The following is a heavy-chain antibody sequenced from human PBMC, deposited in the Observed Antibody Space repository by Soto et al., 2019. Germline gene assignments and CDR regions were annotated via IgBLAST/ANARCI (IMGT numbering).Heavy chain of an antibody. J-gene: IGHJ4*02. V-gene: IGHV4-39*01. D-gene: IGHD6-13*01. CDR3: ARLIAAAGGNRAY. Sequence: QLQLQESGPGLVKPSETLSLTCTVSGGSISTSRYYWGWIRQPPGKGLEWIGSIYYSGSTYYNPSRKSRDTISADTSKNQYSLKLSSVTAADTAVYYCARLIAAAGGNRAYWGQGTLVTVSS. CDR1: GGSISTSRYY. CDR2: IYYSGST.